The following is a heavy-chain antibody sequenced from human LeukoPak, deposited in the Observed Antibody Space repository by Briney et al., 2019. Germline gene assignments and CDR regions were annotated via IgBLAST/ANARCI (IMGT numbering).Heavy chain of an antibody. CDR3: ARDMGSGWYPGENGMDV. J-gene: IGHJ6*02. D-gene: IGHD6-19*01. Sequence: GGSLRLSCAASGFTFDDYGMSWVRQAPGKGLEWVSGINWNGGSTGYADSVKGRFTISRDNAKNSLYLQMNSLRAEDTALYHCARDMGSGWYPGENGMDVWGQGTTATVSS. V-gene: IGHV3-20*01. CDR2: INWNGGST. CDR1: GFTFDDYG.